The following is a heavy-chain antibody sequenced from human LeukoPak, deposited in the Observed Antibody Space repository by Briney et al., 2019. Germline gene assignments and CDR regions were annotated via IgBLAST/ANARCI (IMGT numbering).Heavy chain of an antibody. J-gene: IGHJ3*02. CDR3: ARDRTVRTFDI. CDR1: GYSFTTYG. CDR2: ISVYNGNT. V-gene: IGHV1-18*01. D-gene: IGHD4-11*01. Sequence: ASVKVSCKASGYSFTTYGITWVRQAPGQGLEWMGWISVYNGNTNNAPKLQDRVTLTTDTSTSTAYMELRSLRSDDTAVYYCARDRTVRTFDIWGQGTMVTVSS.